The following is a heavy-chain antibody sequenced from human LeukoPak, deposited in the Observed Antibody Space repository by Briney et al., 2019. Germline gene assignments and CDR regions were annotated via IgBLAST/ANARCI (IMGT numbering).Heavy chain of an antibody. D-gene: IGHD2-15*01. CDR3: AKDLSWWAAADH. CDR2: VGGDDRT. Sequence: GGSLRLSCAASGFTLSGNAMSWVRQAPGRGLEWGSGVGGDDRTRSADSVRGRFTISRDNSMNTVSLDMNRPRVEDTAVYYCAKDLSWWAAADHWGQGALVTVAS. V-gene: IGHV3-23*01. J-gene: IGHJ1*01. CDR1: GFTLSGNA.